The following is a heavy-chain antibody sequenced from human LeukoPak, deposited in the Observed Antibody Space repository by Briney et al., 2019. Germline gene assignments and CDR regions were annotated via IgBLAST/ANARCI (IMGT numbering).Heavy chain of an antibody. CDR2: IRSKANSYAT. D-gene: IGHD2-2*02. CDR1: GFTFSGSA. Sequence: GGSLRLSCAASGFTFSGSAMHWVRQASGKGLEWVGRIRSKANSYATAYAASVKGRFTISRDDSKNTAYLQMNSLKTEDTAVYYCTRRPDIVVVPAAIYYYYYYMDVWGKGTTVTVSS. V-gene: IGHV3-73*01. CDR3: TRRPDIVVVPAAIYYYYYYMDV. J-gene: IGHJ6*03.